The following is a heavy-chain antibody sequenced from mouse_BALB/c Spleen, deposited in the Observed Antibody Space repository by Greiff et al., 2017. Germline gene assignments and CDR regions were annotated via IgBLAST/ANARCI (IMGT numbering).Heavy chain of an antibody. J-gene: IGHJ3*01. CDR1: GFTFTDYY. Sequence: EVQLVESGGGLVQPGGSLRLSCATSGFTFTDYYMSWVRQPPGKALEWLGFIRNKANGYTTEYSASVKGRFTISRDNSQSNLYLQMNTLRASDSSTYYCARDKDYGNSAWFAYWGQGTLVTVAA. CDR2: IRNKANGYTT. V-gene: IGHV7-3*02. CDR3: ARDKDYGNSAWFAY. D-gene: IGHD2-1*01.